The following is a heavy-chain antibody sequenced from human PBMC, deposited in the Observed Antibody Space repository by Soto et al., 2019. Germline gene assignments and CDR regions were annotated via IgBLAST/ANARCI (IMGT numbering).Heavy chain of an antibody. CDR1: GGSFSGYY. CDR3: ARKLEYCSSTTCYGIDY. D-gene: IGHD2-2*01. V-gene: IGHV4-34*01. Sequence: SETLSLTCAVSGGSFSGYYWTWIRQSPGKGLEWIGEINHRGSTNYNPSLKSRVTISLDTSKDQFSLNLSSVTAADTAVYYCARKLEYCSSTTCYGIDYWGQGTLVTVSS. J-gene: IGHJ4*02. CDR2: INHRGST.